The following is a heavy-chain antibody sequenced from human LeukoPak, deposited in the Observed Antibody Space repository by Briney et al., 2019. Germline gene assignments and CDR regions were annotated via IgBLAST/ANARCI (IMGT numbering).Heavy chain of an antibody. Sequence: GRSLRLSCAASGFTFSSYGMHWVRQAPGKGLEWVAVISYDGSNKYYADSVKGRFTISRDNAKNSLYLQMNSLRAEDTAVYYCARFKYSSSDLDYWGQGTLVTVSS. CDR1: GFTFSSYG. CDR3: ARFKYSSSDLDY. V-gene: IGHV3-30*03. CDR2: ISYDGSNK. J-gene: IGHJ4*02. D-gene: IGHD6-6*01.